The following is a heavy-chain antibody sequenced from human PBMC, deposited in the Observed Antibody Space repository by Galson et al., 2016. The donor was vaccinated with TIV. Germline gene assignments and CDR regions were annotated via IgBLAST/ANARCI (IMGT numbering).Heavy chain of an antibody. Sequence: ETLSLTCTVSGGSISHYYWTWIRQTPGKGLEWIGYIFYTGNTDYNPSLKSRVAISVDTSKNQFSLKLSSVTAADTAVYYCARVSVGAFDIWGHGTMVTVSS. CDR3: ARVSVGAFDI. V-gene: IGHV4-59*01. CDR2: IFYTGNT. CDR1: GGSISHYY. J-gene: IGHJ3*02.